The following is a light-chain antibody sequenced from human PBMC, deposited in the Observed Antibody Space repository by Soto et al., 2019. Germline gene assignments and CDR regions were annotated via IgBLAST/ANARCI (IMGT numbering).Light chain of an antibody. CDR1: QSVLHSSNAKNF. V-gene: IGKV4-1*01. CDR3: HQYYSAPWT. J-gene: IGKJ1*01. CDR2: WAS. Sequence: DIVMTQSPDSLAVSLGERATINCKSSQSVLHSSNAKNFLTWYQQKPGQPPKLLIYWASTRESGVPDRFSGSGSGTDFTLTISSLQAEDVAVYYCHQYYSAPWTFGQGTKVEIK.